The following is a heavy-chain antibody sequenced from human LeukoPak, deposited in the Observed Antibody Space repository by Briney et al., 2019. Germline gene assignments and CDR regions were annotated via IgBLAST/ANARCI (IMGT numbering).Heavy chain of an antibody. V-gene: IGHV3-30-3*01. Sequence: GGSLRLSCAASGFTFSGYPIHWVRQAPGKGLEWVAVISYDGSNKYYADSVKGRFTISRDNSKNTLYLQMNSLRAEDTAVYYCARVAAMVGFFDYWGQGTLVTVSS. J-gene: IGHJ4*02. CDR2: ISYDGSNK. CDR1: GFTFSGYP. D-gene: IGHD5-18*01. CDR3: ARVAAMVGFFDY.